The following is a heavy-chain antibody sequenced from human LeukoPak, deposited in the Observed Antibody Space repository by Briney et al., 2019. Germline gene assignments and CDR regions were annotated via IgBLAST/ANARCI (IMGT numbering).Heavy chain of an antibody. CDR1: GGSFSGYY. J-gene: IGHJ5*02. CDR2: INHSGST. D-gene: IGHD2-2*01. Sequence: PSETLSLTCAVYGGSFSGYYWSWIRQPPGKGLEWIGEINHSGSTNYNPSLKSRVTISVDTSKNQFSLKLSSVTAADTAVYYCARIEANRIVVVPAALWWGWFDPWGQGTLVTVSS. CDR3: ARIEANRIVVVPAALWWGWFDP. V-gene: IGHV4-34*01.